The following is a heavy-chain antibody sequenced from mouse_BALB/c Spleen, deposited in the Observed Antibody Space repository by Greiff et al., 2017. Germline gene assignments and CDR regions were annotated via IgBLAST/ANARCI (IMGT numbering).Heavy chain of an antibody. CDR3: ARGGLGATMITYYFDY. CDR2: ISTYYGDA. Sequence: QVQLQQSGAELVRPGVSVKISCKGSGYTFTDYAMHWVKQSHAKSLEWIGVISTYYGDASYNQKFKGKATMTVDKSSSTAYMELARLTSEDSAIYYCARGGLGATMITYYFDYWGQGTTLTVSS. CDR1: GYTFTDYA. V-gene: IGHV1S137*01. J-gene: IGHJ2*01. D-gene: IGHD2-4*01.